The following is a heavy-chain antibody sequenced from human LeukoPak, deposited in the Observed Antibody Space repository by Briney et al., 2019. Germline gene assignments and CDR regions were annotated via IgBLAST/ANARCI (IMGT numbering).Heavy chain of an antibody. V-gene: IGHV4-34*01. CDR3: ARGRYRARSAPVVVPAAFDY. D-gene: IGHD2-2*01. CDR1: GGSFSGYY. J-gene: IGHJ4*02. CDR2: INHSGST. Sequence: PSETLSLTCAVYGGSFSGYYWSWIRQPPGKGLEWIGEINHSGSTNYNPSLKSRVTISVDTSKNQFSLKLSSVTAADTAVYYCARGRYRARSAPVVVPAAFDYWGQGTLVTVSS.